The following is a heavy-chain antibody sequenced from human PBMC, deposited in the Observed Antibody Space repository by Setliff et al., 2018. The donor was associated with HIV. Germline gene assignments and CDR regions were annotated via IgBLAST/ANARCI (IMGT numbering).Heavy chain of an antibody. CDR1: GGSISTYY. D-gene: IGHD3-22*01. J-gene: IGHJ4*02. CDR3: ARTQRTYYYDSSGYYFDY. V-gene: IGHV4-59*08. Sequence: SETLSLTCTVSGGSISTYYWSWIRQPPGKGLEWIGYIFYSGSTNYNPSLKSRVTISVDTSKNQFSLKLSSVTAADTAVYYCARTQRTYYYDSSGYYFDYWGQGTLVTVS. CDR2: IFYSGST.